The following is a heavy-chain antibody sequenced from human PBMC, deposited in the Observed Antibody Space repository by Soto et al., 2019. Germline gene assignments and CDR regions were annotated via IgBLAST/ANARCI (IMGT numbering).Heavy chain of an antibody. D-gene: IGHD1-26*01. CDR1: GFSFSNFA. CDR2: VRRDGSYE. Sequence: QVQLVESGGGVVQPGRSLRISCATSGFSFSNFAMHWFRQAPGKGLEWVSTVRRDGSYEQYGDSVKGRFTISRDNHKNTLHLQVDSLRVGDTAVYYCVREGPRKIVGGIDYWGQGTLVTVSS. V-gene: IGHV3-33*01. J-gene: IGHJ4*02. CDR3: VREGPRKIVGGIDY.